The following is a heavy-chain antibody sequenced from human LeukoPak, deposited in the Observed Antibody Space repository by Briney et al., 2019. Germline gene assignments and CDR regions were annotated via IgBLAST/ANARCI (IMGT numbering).Heavy chain of an antibody. CDR3: ARAASYYDGSGSYYGHYYYYMDV. J-gene: IGHJ6*03. CDR1: GYTFTGYY. D-gene: IGHD3-10*01. CDR2: INPNSGGT. Sequence: ASVKVSCKASGYTFTGYYMHWVRQAPGQGLEWMGWINPNSGGTNNAQKFQGRVTMTRDTSISTAYMERSRLRSDDTAVYYCARAASYYDGSGSYYGHYYYYMDVWGKGTTVTVSS. V-gene: IGHV1-2*02.